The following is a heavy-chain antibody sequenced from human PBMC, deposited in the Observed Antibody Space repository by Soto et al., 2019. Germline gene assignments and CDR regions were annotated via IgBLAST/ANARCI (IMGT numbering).Heavy chain of an antibody. J-gene: IGHJ6*02. Sequence: GGSLRLSCAASGFTFSSYGMHWVRQAPGKGLEWVAVISYDGSNKYYADSVKGRFTISRDNSKNTLYLQMNSLRAEDTAVYYCAKDHGYSKDYYYYGMDVWGQGTTVTVSS. CDR3: AKDHGYSKDYYYYGMDV. D-gene: IGHD4-4*01. CDR2: ISYDGSNK. CDR1: GFTFSSYG. V-gene: IGHV3-30*18.